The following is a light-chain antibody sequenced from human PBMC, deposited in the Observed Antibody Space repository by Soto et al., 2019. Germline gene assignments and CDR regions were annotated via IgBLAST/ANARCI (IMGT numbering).Light chain of an antibody. V-gene: IGKV1-9*01. CDR1: QGISSY. Sequence: GDRVTITCRASQGISSYLAWYEQKPGKAPKLLIYAASTLQSGVPSRFSGSGSGTEFTLTISSLQPEDFATYYCQQLDSYPITFGQGTRLEIK. CDR2: AAS. J-gene: IGKJ5*01. CDR3: QQLDSYPIT.